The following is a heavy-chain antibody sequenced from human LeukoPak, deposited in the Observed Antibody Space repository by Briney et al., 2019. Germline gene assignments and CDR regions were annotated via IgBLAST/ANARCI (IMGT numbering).Heavy chain of an antibody. J-gene: IGHJ3*02. D-gene: IGHD3-22*01. CDR1: GDSLSSNSAA. CDR3: ARFYYDTSGHGAFDI. CDR2: AYYRSKWYN. Sequence: SQTLSLTCALSGDSLSSNSAAWNWIRQSPSRGLEWLGSAYYRSKWYNDYAVSVKSPITSNPDTSKNQFSLQLNSVTPEDTAVYYCARFYYDTSGHGAFDIWGQGTMVTVSS. V-gene: IGHV6-1*01.